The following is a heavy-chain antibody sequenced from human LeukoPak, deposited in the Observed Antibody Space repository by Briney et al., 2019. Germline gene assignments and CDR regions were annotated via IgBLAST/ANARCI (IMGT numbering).Heavy chain of an antibody. V-gene: IGHV3-30*04. Sequence: PGRSLRLSCAASGFTFSSYAMHWVRQAPGEGLEWVAFIRFDGSDKFYADSVKGRFTISRDNSNSTLYLQMNSLRAEDTAVYYCAREGYSGYGFDYWGRGTLVTVSS. CDR2: IRFDGSDK. D-gene: IGHD5-12*01. J-gene: IGHJ4*02. CDR1: GFTFSSYA. CDR3: AREGYSGYGFDY.